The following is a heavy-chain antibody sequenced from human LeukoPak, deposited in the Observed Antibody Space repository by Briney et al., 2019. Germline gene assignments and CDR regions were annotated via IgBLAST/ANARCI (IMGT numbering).Heavy chain of an antibody. CDR1: GGSISSYY. CDR3: ARAAEFGGVIDDQSLYYYYYYMDV. D-gene: IGHD3-16*02. J-gene: IGHJ6*03. V-gene: IGHV4-59*01. Sequence: SETLSLTCTVSGGSISSYYWSWIRQPPGKGLEWIGYIYYSGSTNYNPSLKSRVTISVDTSKNQFSLKLSSVTAADTAVYYCARAAEFGGVIDDQSLYYYYYYMDVWGKGTTVTVSS. CDR2: IYYSGST.